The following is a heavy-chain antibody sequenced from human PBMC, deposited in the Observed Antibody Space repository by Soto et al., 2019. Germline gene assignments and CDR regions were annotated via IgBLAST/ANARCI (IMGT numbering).Heavy chain of an antibody. Sequence: EVQLLESGGGLVQPGGSLRLSCAASGFTFSSYAMSWVRQAPGKGLDWVSAISGSGGSTYYADSVKGRFTISRDTSKNTLYLQMNSLRAEDTAVYYCAKVSQRRTVGDAFDIWGQGTMVTVSS. CDR3: AKVSQRRTVGDAFDI. V-gene: IGHV3-23*01. J-gene: IGHJ3*02. D-gene: IGHD4-17*01. CDR2: ISGSGGST. CDR1: GFTFSSYA.